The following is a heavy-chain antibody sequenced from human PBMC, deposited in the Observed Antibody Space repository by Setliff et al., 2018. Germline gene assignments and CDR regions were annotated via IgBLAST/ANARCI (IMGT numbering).Heavy chain of an antibody. CDR2: IKQDGSTK. V-gene: IGHV3-7*01. D-gene: IGHD7-27*01. J-gene: IGHJ4*02. CDR3: VRDLHWGFDY. Sequence: GGSLRLSCVVSGFSFSRHWMSWVRQAPGKGLEWVADIKQDGSTKYYLDSVKGRFTISRDNAKRSLYLQMNGLRADDTGVYYCVRDLHWGFDYWGLGTLVTVS. CDR1: GFSFSRHW.